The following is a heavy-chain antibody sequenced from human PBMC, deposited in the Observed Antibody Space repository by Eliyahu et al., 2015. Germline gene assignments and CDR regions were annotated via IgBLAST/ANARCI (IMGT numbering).Heavy chain of an antibody. Sequence: LEWIGYIYYSGSTYYNPSLKSRVTISVDTSKNQFSLKLSSVTAADTAVYYCARGHLNYGDYTKNNAFDIWGQGTMVTVSS. D-gene: IGHD4-17*01. CDR2: IYYSGST. J-gene: IGHJ3*02. CDR3: ARGHLNYGDYTKNNAFDI. V-gene: IGHV4-30-4*01.